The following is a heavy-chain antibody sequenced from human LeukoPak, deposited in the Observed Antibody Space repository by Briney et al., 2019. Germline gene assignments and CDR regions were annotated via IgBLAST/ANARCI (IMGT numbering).Heavy chain of an antibody. CDR2: FQPEYGEK. J-gene: IGHJ4*02. CDR1: GYTLTEFS. V-gene: IGHV1-24*01. D-gene: IGHD3-16*01. CDR3: AIVGEEGGLKFDF. Sequence: ASVKVSCKVSGYTLTEFSMHWVRQSPAKGFEWMGGFQPEYGEKRYTQKFQGRVTMSEDTSTGTAYMELRSLTSEDTAVYFCAIVGEEGGLKFDFWGQGTLVTVSS.